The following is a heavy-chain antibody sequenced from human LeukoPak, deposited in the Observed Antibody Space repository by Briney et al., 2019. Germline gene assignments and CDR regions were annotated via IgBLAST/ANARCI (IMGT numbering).Heavy chain of an antibody. CDR1: GGSISSYY. V-gene: IGHV4-59*01. J-gene: IGHJ4*02. D-gene: IGHD3-22*01. CDR2: IYYSGST. Sequence: SETLSLTCTVSGGSISSYYWSWIRQPPGKGLEWIGYIYYSGSTNYNPSLKSRVTISVDTSKNQFSLKLSPVTAADTAVYYCARGAYYYDSGGYYPDYWGQGTLVTVSS. CDR3: ARGAYYYDSGGYYPDY.